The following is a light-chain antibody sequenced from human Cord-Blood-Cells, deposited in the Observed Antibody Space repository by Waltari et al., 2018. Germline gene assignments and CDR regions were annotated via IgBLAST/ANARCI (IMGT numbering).Light chain of an antibody. CDR3: CSYAGSSTHVV. Sequence: QSALTQPASVSGSPGPSITISCTGTSSDVGSYNLVSRYQQHPGKAPKRMIYEGSKRPSGVSNRFSGSKSGNTASLTISGLQAEDEADYYCCSYAGSSTHVVFGGGTKLTVL. CDR2: EGS. J-gene: IGLJ2*01. V-gene: IGLV2-23*01. CDR1: SSDVGSYNL.